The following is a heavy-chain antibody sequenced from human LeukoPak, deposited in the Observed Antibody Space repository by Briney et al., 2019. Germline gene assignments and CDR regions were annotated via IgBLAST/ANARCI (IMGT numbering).Heavy chain of an antibody. CDR3: ARGDDPAPSYYYYMDV. Sequence: SETLSLTCTVSGGSISSSSYYWGWIRQPPGKGLEWIGSIYYSGSTYYNPSLKSRVTISVDTSKNQFSLKLSSVTAADTAVYYCARGDDPAPSYYYYMDVWGKGTTVTVSS. J-gene: IGHJ6*03. D-gene: IGHD3-16*01. V-gene: IGHV4-39*07. CDR2: IYYSGST. CDR1: GGSISSSSYY.